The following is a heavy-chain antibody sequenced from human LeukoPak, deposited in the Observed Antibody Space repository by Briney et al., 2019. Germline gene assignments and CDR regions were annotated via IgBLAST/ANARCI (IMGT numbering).Heavy chain of an antibody. CDR1: GFTFSNYG. V-gene: IGHV3-23*01. D-gene: IGHD1-26*01. CDR2: ITGSGDDA. CDR3: AKESTGSSPDY. J-gene: IGHJ4*02. Sequence: GGSLRLSCAASGFTFSNYGMSWLRQAPGKGLEWVSAITGSGDDAYYADSVHGRFTMSRGNSKSTLYLRMNSLRVEDTALYYCAKESTGSSPDYWGQGTLVTVSS.